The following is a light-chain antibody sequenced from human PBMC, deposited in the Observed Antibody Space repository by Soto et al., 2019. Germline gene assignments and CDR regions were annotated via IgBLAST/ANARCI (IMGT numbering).Light chain of an antibody. CDR3: QQYGSSPWT. CDR2: GAS. J-gene: IGKJ1*01. Sequence: EIVLTQSPGTLSLSPGERATLSCRASQSVTNNYLACYQQKPGQAPRLLIYGASSRATGIPDRYSGSGSGTEFTLTISRLKAADFAVNYCQQYGSSPWTFGQGTKVETK. CDR1: QSVTNNY. V-gene: IGKV3-20*01.